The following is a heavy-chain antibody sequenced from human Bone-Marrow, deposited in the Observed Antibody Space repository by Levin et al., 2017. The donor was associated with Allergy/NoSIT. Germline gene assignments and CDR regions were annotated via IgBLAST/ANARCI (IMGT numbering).Heavy chain of an antibody. V-gene: IGHV3-23*01. J-gene: IGHJ4*02. Sequence: GGSLRLSCAASGFTFSSYAMSWVRQAPGKGLEWVSAISGRGGSTYYADSVKGRFTISRDNSKNTLYLQMNSLRAEDTAVYYCAKLVRYFDWPLDYWGQGTLVTVSS. D-gene: IGHD3-9*01. CDR1: GFTFSSYA. CDR3: AKLVRYFDWPLDY. CDR2: ISGRGGST.